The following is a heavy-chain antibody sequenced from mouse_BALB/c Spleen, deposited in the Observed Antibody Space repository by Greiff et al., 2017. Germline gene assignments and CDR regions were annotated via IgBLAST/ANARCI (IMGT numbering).Heavy chain of an antibody. V-gene: IGHV5-17*02. CDR2: ISSGSSTI. Sequence: DVQLVESGGGLVQPGGSRKLSCAASGFTFSSFGMHWVRQAPEKGLEWVAYISSGSSTIYYADTVKGRFTISRDNPKNTLFLQMTSLRSEDTAMYYCARDLVFDYWGQGTTLTVSS. CDR1: GFTFSSFG. CDR3: ARDLVFDY. J-gene: IGHJ2*01. D-gene: IGHD2-10*02.